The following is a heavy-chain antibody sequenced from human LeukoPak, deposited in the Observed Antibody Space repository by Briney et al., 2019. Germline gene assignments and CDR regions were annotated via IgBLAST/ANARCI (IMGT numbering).Heavy chain of an antibody. Sequence: AGGSLRLSCAASGFTFSSYAMSWVRQAPGKGLEWVSAISGSGGSTYYADSVKGRFTISRDNSKNTLYLQMNGLRAEDTAVYYCAKGQHIVVVTARDWFDPWGQGTLVTVSS. CDR2: ISGSGGST. CDR1: GFTFSSYA. CDR3: AKGQHIVVVTARDWFDP. V-gene: IGHV3-23*01. J-gene: IGHJ5*02. D-gene: IGHD2-21*02.